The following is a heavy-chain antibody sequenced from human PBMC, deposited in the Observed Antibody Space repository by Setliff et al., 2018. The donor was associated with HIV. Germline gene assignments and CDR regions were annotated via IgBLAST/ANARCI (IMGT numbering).Heavy chain of an antibody. CDR2: FYTSGGT. J-gene: IGHJ3*01. D-gene: IGHD5-12*01. CDR3: ARALGGGYGHAFDV. CDR1: GGSISSGAYY. V-gene: IGHV4-61*02. Sequence: PSETLSLTCTVSGGSISSGAYYWSWIRQPAGKGLEWIGRFYTSGGTKYNPSLKSRITISVDTSKNQFSLKLSSVTAADTAVYYCARALGGGYGHAFDVWGQGTMVTVSS.